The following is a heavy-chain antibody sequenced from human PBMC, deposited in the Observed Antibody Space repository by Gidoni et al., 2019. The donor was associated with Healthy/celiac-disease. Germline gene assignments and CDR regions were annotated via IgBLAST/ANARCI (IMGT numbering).Heavy chain of an antibody. CDR3: AREGWELLFDDAFDI. Sequence: EVQLVESGGGLVQPGGSLRLSCAASGFTFSSYEMNWVRQAPGKGLEWVSYISSSGSTIYYADSVKGRFTISRDNAKNSLYLQMTSLRAEDTAVYYCAREGWELLFDDAFDIWGQGTMVTVSS. CDR2: ISSSGSTI. V-gene: IGHV3-48*03. CDR1: GFTFSSYE. J-gene: IGHJ3*02. D-gene: IGHD1-26*01.